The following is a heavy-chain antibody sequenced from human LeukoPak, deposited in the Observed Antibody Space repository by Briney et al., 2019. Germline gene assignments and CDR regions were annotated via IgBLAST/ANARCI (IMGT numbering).Heavy chain of an antibody. D-gene: IGHD4-17*01. CDR3: AKGRHDYGDFYYFDY. J-gene: IGHJ4*02. V-gene: IGHV3-9*03. CDR2: ISWNSGSI. Sequence: PGGSLRLSCAASGFTFDDYDMHWVRQAPGKGLEWVSGISWNSGSIGYADSVKGRFTISRDNAKNSLYLQMNSLRAEDMALYYCAKGRHDYGDFYYFDYWGQGTLVTVSS. CDR1: GFTFDDYD.